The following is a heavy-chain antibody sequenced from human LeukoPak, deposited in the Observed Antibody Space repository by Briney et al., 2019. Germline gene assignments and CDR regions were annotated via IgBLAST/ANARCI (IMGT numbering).Heavy chain of an antibody. Sequence: GVSLRLLCAASGFSISNDCVRGARHARGKGVEGVVRVKSRRAGEKTDYAAPVKGRFTISRDDSKNTLYLQINSLKTEDRAVYYCTLIQGWGSGSYYRDFWGQGTLVTVSS. CDR2: VKSRRAGEKT. CDR3: TLIQGWGSGSYYRDF. J-gene: IGHJ4*02. V-gene: IGHV3-15*01. D-gene: IGHD3-10*01. CDR1: GFSISNDC.